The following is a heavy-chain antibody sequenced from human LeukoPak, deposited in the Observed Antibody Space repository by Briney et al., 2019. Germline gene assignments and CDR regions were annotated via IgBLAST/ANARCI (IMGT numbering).Heavy chain of an antibody. CDR3: ARKYSSGWPN. CDR1: GSIFTTYW. V-gene: IGHV5-51*01. Sequence: GASLQISCQGSGSIFTTYWIGWVRQLPGKGLEWMGIIYPGDADTRYSTSFQGQVTISADKYNNTAYLQWSSLKASDTAMYYCARKYSSGWPNWGQGTLVTVSS. CDR2: IYPGDADT. D-gene: IGHD6-19*01. J-gene: IGHJ4*02.